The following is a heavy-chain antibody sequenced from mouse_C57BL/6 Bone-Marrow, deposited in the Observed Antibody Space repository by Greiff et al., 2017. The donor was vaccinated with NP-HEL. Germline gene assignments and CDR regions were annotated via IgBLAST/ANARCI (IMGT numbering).Heavy chain of an antibody. CDR3: ARRGDYSNYGFAY. CDR1: GFTFSSYG. Sequence: EVKLVESGGDLVKPGGSLKLSCAASGFTFSSYGMSWVRQTPDKRLEWVATISSGGSYTYYPDSVKGRFTISRDKAKNTLYLQMSSLKSEDTAMYYCARRGDYSNYGFAYWGQGTLVTVSA. CDR2: ISSGGSYT. V-gene: IGHV5-6*02. J-gene: IGHJ3*01. D-gene: IGHD2-5*01.